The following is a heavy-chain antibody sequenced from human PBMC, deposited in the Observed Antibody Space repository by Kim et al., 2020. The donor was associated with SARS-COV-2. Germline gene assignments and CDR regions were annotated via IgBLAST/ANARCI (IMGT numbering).Heavy chain of an antibody. V-gene: IGHV4-4*07. CDR3: ARREAGSNYFDY. D-gene: IGHD1-26*01. CDR2: VYANERT. CDR1: GGSISSYY. J-gene: IGHJ4*02. Sequence: SETLSLTCSVSGGSISSYYWSWIRQPAGKGLESIGRVYANERTDYNPSLKSRVTMSMDTSKNQVSLKLSAVTAADTAVYYCARREAGSNYFDYWGQGTLVTVSS.